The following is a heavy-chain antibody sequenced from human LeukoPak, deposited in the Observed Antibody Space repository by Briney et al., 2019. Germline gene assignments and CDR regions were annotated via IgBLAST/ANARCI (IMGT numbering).Heavy chain of an antibody. CDR3: GRDVVLGSGSVDY. Sequence: PGGSLRLSCAASGFTFTNHWMHRVRQAPGKGLVWVSRIRPDGRETNHAGSVKGRFTISRDNAKNTLYLQMNSLGDEDTAVYYCGRDVVLGSGSVDYWGQGVLVTVSS. J-gene: IGHJ4*02. CDR2: IRPDGRET. D-gene: IGHD3-10*01. V-gene: IGHV3-74*01. CDR1: GFTFTNHW.